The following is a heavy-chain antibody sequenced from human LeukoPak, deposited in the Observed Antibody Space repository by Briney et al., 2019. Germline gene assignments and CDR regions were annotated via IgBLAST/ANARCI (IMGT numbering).Heavy chain of an antibody. Sequence: ASVKVSCKASGYTFTGYYMHWVRQAPGQGLEWMGIINPSGGSTSYAQKFQGRVTMTRDTSTSTVYMELSSLRSEDTAVYYCARDLEVPAAINNWFGPWGQGTLVTVSS. J-gene: IGHJ5*02. D-gene: IGHD2-2*02. CDR3: ARDLEVPAAINNWFGP. CDR2: INPSGGST. V-gene: IGHV1-46*03. CDR1: GYTFTGYY.